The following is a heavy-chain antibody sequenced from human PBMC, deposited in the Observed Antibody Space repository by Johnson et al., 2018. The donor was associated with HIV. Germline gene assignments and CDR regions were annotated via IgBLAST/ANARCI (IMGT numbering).Heavy chain of an antibody. V-gene: IGHV3-30*04. Sequence: VQLVESGGGVVQPGRSLRLSCAASGFIFSNYAMHWVRQAPGRGLEWVAVISYDGSNRNYADSVKGRFTISRDNSKNTLYLQMNSLRAEDTAVYFCARNRITMVQMTSHDVFDIWGQGTMVTVSS. CDR3: ARNRITMVQMTSHDVFDI. D-gene: IGHD3-10*01. CDR1: GFIFSNYA. CDR2: ISYDGSNR. J-gene: IGHJ3*02.